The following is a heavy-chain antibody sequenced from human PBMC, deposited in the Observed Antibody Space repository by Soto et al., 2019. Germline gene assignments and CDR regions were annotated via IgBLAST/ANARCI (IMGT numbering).Heavy chain of an antibody. V-gene: IGHV1-3*01. CDR3: ARVLNVVVPAARRHPYYFDY. D-gene: IGHD2-2*01. Sequence: ASVKVSCKASGYTFTSYAMHWVRQAPGQRLEWMGWINAGNGNTKYSQKFQGRVTITRDTSASTAYMELSSLRSEDTAVYYCARVLNVVVPAARRHPYYFDYWGQGTLVTVYS. J-gene: IGHJ4*02. CDR1: GYTFTSYA. CDR2: INAGNGNT.